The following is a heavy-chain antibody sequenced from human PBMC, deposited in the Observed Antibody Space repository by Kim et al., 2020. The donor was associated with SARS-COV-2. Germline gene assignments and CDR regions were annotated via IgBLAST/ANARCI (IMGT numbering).Heavy chain of an antibody. Sequence: SVKVSCKASGGTFSSYAISWVRQAPGQGLEWMGRIIPILGIANYAQKFQGRVTITADKSTSTAYMELSSLRSEDTAVYYCARDSGWYTPRDFAYWGQGTLVTVSS. J-gene: IGHJ4*02. CDR1: GGTFSSYA. D-gene: IGHD6-19*01. V-gene: IGHV1-69*04. CDR2: IIPILGIA. CDR3: ARDSGWYTPRDFAY.